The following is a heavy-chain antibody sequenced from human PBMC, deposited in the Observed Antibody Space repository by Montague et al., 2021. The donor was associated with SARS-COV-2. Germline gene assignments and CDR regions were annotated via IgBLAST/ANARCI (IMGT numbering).Heavy chain of an antibody. J-gene: IGHJ4*02. Sequence: RETLSLTCAVSGGSISSSNWWSWVRQPPGKGLEWIGEIYHSGSTNYNPSLKSRVTISVDKSKNQFSLKLSSVTAADTAVYYCARMALASSSSDFDYWGQGTLVTVSS. D-gene: IGHD6-6*01. CDR2: IYHSGST. CDR3: ARMALASSSSDFDY. V-gene: IGHV4-4*03. CDR1: GGSISSSNW.